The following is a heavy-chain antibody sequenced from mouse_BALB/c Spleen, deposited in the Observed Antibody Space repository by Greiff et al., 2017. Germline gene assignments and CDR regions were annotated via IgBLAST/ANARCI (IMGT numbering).Heavy chain of an antibody. J-gene: IGHJ4*01. V-gene: IGHV1-54*01. D-gene: IGHD2-10*02. Sequence: VQLQQSGAELVRPGTSVKVSCKASGYAFTNYLIEWVKQRPGQGLEWIGVINPGSGGTNYNEKFKGKATLTADKSSSTAYMQLSSLTSDDSAVYFCARRCSYGNYDYAMDYWGQGTSVTVSS. CDR1: GYAFTNYL. CDR3: ARRCSYGNYDYAMDY. CDR2: INPGSGGT.